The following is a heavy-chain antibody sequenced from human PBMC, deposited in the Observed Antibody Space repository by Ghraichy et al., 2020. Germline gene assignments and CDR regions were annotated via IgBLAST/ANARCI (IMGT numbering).Heavy chain of an antibody. CDR2: IKDDGSSK. CDR3: AREIPGQLVDFDY. D-gene: IGHD6-13*01. V-gene: IGHV3-7*03. Sequence: GGSLRLSCAASGFTFSTYWMSWVRQAPGKGLEWVANIKDDGSSKNHVDSVKGRFTISRDNSKNSLYLQMNSLRAEDTATYYCAREIPGQLVDFDYWGQGTPVTVSS. CDR1: GFTFSTYW. J-gene: IGHJ4*02.